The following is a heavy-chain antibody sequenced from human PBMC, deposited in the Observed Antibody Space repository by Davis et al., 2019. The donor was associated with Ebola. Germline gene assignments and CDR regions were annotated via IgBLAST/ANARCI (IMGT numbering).Heavy chain of an antibody. J-gene: IGHJ5*02. D-gene: IGHD3-3*01. V-gene: IGHV1-69*13. CDR1: GGTFSSYA. CDR2: IIPIFGTA. CDR3: ARDFSDFWSGYPDP. Sequence: SVKVSCKASGGTFSSYAISWVRQAPGQGLEWMGGIIPIFGTANYAQKFQGRVTITADESTNTAYMELSSLRSEDTAVYYCARDFSDFWSGYPDPWGQGTLVTVSS.